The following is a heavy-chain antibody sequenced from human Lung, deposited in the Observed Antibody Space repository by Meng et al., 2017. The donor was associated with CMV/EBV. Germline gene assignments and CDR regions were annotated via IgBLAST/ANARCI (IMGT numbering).Heavy chain of an antibody. CDR1: GFTFSNAW. V-gene: IGHV3-15*01. D-gene: IGHD3-10*01. CDR2: IKRKNDGGTT. CDR3: TTSIRITMVRGVIFRDV. Sequence: GGSLRLSCSASGFTFSNAWMSWVRQAPGKGLEWVGRIKRKNDGGTTDYAAPVKGRFTISRDDSKNTLYLQMNSLKTEDTAVYYCTTSIRITMVRGVIFRDVWGQWTTVTISS. J-gene: IGHJ6*02.